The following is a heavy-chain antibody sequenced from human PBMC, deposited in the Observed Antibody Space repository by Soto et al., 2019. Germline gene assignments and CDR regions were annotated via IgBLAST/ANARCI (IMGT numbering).Heavy chain of an antibody. V-gene: IGHV4-59*02. J-gene: IGHJ4*02. CDR3: ARGPDYSKVGY. CDR2: IDYNGRA. Sequence: QVQLQESGPGLVKPSETLPLTCSVSDGSVTGYCWSWIRQPPGKGLEWIGCIDYNGRAHYNPSLPSRVTMSLDTSNNHFSLKLSSVTTTDTAVYYCARGPDYSKVGYWGQGTLVTVSS. D-gene: IGHD4-4*01. CDR1: DGSVTGYC.